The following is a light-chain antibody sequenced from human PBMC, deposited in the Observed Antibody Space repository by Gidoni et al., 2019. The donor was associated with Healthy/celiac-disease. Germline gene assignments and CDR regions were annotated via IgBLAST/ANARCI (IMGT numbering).Light chain of an antibody. J-gene: IGLJ2*01. CDR2: QDS. V-gene: IGLV3-1*01. Sequence: SYELTQPPSVSVSPGQTASITCSGDKLGDKYACWYQQQPGQSPVLVIYQDSKRPSGIPERFSGSNSGNTATLTISGTQAMDEADYYCQAWDSSIHVVFGGGTKLTVL. CDR3: QAWDSSIHVV. CDR1: KLGDKY.